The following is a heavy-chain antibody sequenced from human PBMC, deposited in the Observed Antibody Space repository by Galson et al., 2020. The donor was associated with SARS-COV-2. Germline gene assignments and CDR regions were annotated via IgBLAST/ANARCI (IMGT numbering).Heavy chain of an antibody. D-gene: IGHD1-26*01. CDR1: GFIVSGYY. CDR2: ISSRGITL. V-gene: IGHV3-11*01. J-gene: IGHJ6*01. CDR3: ARRAGAVVEGNYYYGMDV. Sequence: ETGGSLRLSCAASGFIVSGYYMSWIRQGPGKGLEWVSYISSRGITLYYDDSLKGRFTVTRDNAKTSLYLQMDSLRGEDTAVYYCARRAGAVVEGNYYYGMDVWGQGTTVTVSS.